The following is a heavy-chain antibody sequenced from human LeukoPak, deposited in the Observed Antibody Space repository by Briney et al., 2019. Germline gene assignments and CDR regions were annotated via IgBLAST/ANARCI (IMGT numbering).Heavy chain of an antibody. V-gene: IGHV3-23*01. D-gene: IGHD6-19*01. CDR3: AKVLRDSGWEYFFDY. CDR2: ISASGTGT. J-gene: IGHJ4*02. Sequence: GGSLRLSCTASGFTFSTYAMTWVRQAPGKGLEWVSGISASGTGTYYADSVKGRFTISGDNSKNTLYLQMNSLRVDDTAVYYCAKVLRDSGWEYFFDYWGQGTLVTVSS. CDR1: GFTFSTYA.